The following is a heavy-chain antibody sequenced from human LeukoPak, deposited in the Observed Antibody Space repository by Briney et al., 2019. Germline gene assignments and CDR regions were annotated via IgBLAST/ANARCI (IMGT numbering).Heavy chain of an antibody. CDR2: IKQDGGQI. CDR3: ARLGARQMLEY. V-gene: IGHV3-7*01. Sequence: PGGSLRLSCAASVFTFSSYWMSWVRQAPGKGLEWVANIKQDGGQIYYLESVKGRFTVSRDNAKNSLYLQMNSLRAEDTAVYYCARLGARQMLEYWGQGTLVTVSS. D-gene: IGHD4-17*01. CDR1: VFTFSSYW. J-gene: IGHJ4*02.